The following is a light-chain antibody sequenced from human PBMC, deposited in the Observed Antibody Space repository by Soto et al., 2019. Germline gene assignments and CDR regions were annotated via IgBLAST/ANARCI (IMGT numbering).Light chain of an antibody. J-gene: IGLJ2*01. Sequence: QAVVTQPPSASGTPGQRVTISCSGSSSNIGSNTVNWYQQLPGTAPKLLIYSNNQRPSGVPDRFSGSKSGPPASLAISGLQSEDEADYYCAAWDDSLNGFVVFGGGTKLTVL. CDR1: SSNIGSNT. CDR3: AAWDDSLNGFVV. CDR2: SNN. V-gene: IGLV1-44*01.